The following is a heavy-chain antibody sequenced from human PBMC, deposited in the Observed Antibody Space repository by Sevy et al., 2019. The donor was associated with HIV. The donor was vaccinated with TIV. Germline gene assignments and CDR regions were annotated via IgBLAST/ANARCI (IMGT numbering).Heavy chain of an antibody. Sequence: GGSLRLSCAASGFTFSSFAMSWVRQTPGKGLEWVSGLNGSGGRTYYPDSVKGRFTISRDNSKDTLYLQMNSLRAEDTAVYYCAKDTDSGSYLNDAFDIWGQGTMVTVS. CDR3: AKDTDSGSYLNDAFDI. CDR1: GFTFSSFA. CDR2: LNGSGGRT. D-gene: IGHD1-26*01. J-gene: IGHJ3*02. V-gene: IGHV3-23*01.